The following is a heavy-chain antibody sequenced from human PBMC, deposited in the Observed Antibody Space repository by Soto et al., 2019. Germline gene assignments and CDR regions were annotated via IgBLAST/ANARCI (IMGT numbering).Heavy chain of an antibody. CDR2: ISWNDDK. V-gene: IGHV2-5*01. Sequence: QITLKESGPTLVKPTQTLTLTRTYSGFSLRTTGVGVGWIRQPPGTPLEWLGIISWNDDKRYSPSLKSRFTLTIDISKRQVVLTMTNMDPVDTGKYYCTPSGGLPFDYWGQGTMVIISS. D-gene: IGHD3-16*01. CDR3: TPSGGLPFDY. CDR1: GFSLRTTGVG. J-gene: IGHJ4*02.